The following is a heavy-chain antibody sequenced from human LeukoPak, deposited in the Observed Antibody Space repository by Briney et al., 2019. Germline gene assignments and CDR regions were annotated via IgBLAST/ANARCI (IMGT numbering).Heavy chain of an antibody. Sequence: PGRSLRLSCAASGFTFSTFAMHWVRQAPGKGLERVAIISYVGTYKYYADSVKGRFTISRDNSKDTLYLQMNSLRAEDTAVYYCARDAYGGNSGYHFDYWGQGALVTVSS. CDR2: ISYVGTYK. CDR1: GFTFSTFA. D-gene: IGHD4-23*01. V-gene: IGHV3-30*04. CDR3: ARDAYGGNSGYHFDY. J-gene: IGHJ4*02.